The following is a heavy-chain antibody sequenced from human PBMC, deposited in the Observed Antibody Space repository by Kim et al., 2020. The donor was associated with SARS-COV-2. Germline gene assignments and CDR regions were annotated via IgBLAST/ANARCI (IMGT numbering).Heavy chain of an antibody. Sequence: PSLKSRVNISVDTPKNQFSLTLSSVTAADTAVYYCARVPAVGATGGAFDSWGQGTMVTVSS. V-gene: IGHV4-59*12. J-gene: IGHJ3*02. D-gene: IGHD1-26*01. CDR3: ARVPAVGATGGAFDS.